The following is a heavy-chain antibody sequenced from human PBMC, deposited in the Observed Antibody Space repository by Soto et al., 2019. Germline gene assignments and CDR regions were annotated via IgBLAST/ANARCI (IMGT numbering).Heavy chain of an antibody. CDR1: GGTFSSYT. Sequence: ASVKVSCKASGGTFSSYTISWVRQAPGQGLEWMGRIIPILGIANYAQKFQGRVTITADKSTSTAYMELSSLRSEDTAVYYCAREYSSSWYYYYYYYMDVWGKGTTVTVSS. CDR3: AREYSSSWYYYYYYYMDV. D-gene: IGHD6-13*01. J-gene: IGHJ6*03. CDR2: IIPILGIA. V-gene: IGHV1-69*04.